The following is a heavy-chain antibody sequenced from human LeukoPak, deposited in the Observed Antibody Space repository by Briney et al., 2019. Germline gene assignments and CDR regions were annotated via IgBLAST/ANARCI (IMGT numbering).Heavy chain of an antibody. D-gene: IGHD2-15*01. J-gene: IGHJ6*02. CDR1: GGTFSSYA. CDR3: ARATCSGGSCYHYYYYYYGMDV. CDR2: IIPILGIA. V-gene: IGHV1-69*04. Sequence: GASVKVSCKASGGTFSSYAISWVRQAPGHGLEWMGRIIPILGIANYAQKFQGRVTITADKSTSTAYMELSSLRSEDTAVYYCARATCSGGSCYHYYYYYYGMDVWGQGTTVTVSS.